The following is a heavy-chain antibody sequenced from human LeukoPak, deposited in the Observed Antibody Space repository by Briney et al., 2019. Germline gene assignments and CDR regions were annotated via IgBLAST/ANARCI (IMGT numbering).Heavy chain of an antibody. V-gene: IGHV3-23*01. D-gene: IGHD6-6*01. J-gene: IGHJ4*02. CDR1: GIPSSTYA. CDR2: ISGSGDTT. CDR3: ATDFRPFDS. Sequence: GGSLRLSCAAPGIPSSTYAMSWVRQAPGKGLEWVSTISGSGDTTYYVDSVRGRFTISRDNSKNTLFLQMNILRAEDTAVYYCATDFRPFDSWGRGTLVTVSS.